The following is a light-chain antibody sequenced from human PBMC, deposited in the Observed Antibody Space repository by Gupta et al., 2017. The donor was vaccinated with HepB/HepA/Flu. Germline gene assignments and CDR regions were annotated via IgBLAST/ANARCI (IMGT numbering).Light chain of an antibody. J-gene: IGKJ4*01. CDR1: QTIRNNY. CDR2: GAS. Sequence: IVLTQSPGTLSLSPGERATLSCSASQTIRNNYVAWYQQKPGQAPRLLIYGASSRAIGVPDRFSGSGSGPDFTLIIKRLEPEDSALYYCQQYSTSGLTFGEGTKVEI. CDR3: QQYSTSGLT. V-gene: IGKV3-20*01.